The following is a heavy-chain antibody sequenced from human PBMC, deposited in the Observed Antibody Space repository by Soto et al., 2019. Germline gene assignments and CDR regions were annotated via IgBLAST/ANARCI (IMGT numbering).Heavy chain of an antibody. Sequence: PGGSLRLSCAASGFTFRSFTMKWVRQAPGKGLEWVSTISSNSAYIYYTEALGGRCTICGDKAKDALHVQMNQLRDEDRGGDYCTRDAARATSARGSFDPWGPGTLVTASS. D-gene: IGHD2-2*01. V-gene: IGHV3-21*01. CDR3: TRDAARATSARGSFDP. CDR1: GFTFRSFT. CDR2: ISSNSAYI. J-gene: IGHJ5*01.